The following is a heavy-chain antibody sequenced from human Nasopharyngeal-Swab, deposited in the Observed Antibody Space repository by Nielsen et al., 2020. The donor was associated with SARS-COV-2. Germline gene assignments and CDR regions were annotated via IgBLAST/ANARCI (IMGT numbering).Heavy chain of an antibody. CDR3: ARDPGIAAAGTFDY. Sequence: GESLRISCAASGFTFSSYSMNWVRQAPGKGLEWVSSISSSSYIYYADSVKGRFTISRDNAKNSLYLQMNSLRAEDTAVYYCARDPGIAAAGTFDYWGQGTLVTVSS. CDR1: GFTFSSYS. J-gene: IGHJ4*02. CDR2: ISSSSYI. V-gene: IGHV3-21*01. D-gene: IGHD6-13*01.